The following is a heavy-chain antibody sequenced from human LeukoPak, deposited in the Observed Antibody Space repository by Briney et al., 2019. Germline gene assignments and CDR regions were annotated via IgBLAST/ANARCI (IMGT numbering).Heavy chain of an antibody. CDR3: VRGGRYSYDY. Sequence: GGSLRLSCAASGFTFSAYWMSWVRQAPGKGLEWVANIRLDGSEKYYVDSVKGRFTITRDNAKNSFSLQMNSLRADDTAVYYCVRGGRYSYDYWGRGTLVTVSS. D-gene: IGHD2-15*01. CDR2: IRLDGSEK. V-gene: IGHV3-7*03. CDR1: GFTFSAYW. J-gene: IGHJ4*02.